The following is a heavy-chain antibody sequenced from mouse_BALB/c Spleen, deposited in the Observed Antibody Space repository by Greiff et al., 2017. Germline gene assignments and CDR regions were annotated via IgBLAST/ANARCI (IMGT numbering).Heavy chain of an antibody. J-gene: IGHJ4*01. D-gene: IGHD2-4*01. CDR3: TNMITTGYAMDY. CDR1: GYSFTSYW. Sequence: VQLKESGTVLARPGASVKMSCKASGYSFTSYWMHWVKQRPGQGLEWIGAIYPGNSDTSYNQKFKGKAKLTAVTSASTAYMELSSLTNEDSAVYYCTNMITTGYAMDYWGQGTSVTVSS. CDR2: IYPGNSDT. V-gene: IGHV1-5*01.